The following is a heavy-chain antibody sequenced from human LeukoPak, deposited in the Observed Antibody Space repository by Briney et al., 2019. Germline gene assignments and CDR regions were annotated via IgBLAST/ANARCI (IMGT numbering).Heavy chain of an antibody. CDR2: IKQDGSEK. D-gene: IGHD3-9*01. CDR3: ARDQWTISEKSFDY. Sequence: GGSLRLSCEASGFTFSSYWMSWVRQAPGKGLEWVANIKQDGSEKYYVDSVKGRFTISRDNAKNSLYLQMNSLRAEDTAVYYCARDQWTISEKSFDYWGQGTLVTVSS. J-gene: IGHJ4*02. V-gene: IGHV3-7*01. CDR1: GFTFSSYW.